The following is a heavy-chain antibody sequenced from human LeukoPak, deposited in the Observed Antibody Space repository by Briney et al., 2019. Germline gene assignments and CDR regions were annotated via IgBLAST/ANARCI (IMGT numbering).Heavy chain of an antibody. CDR3: ASSPFIAAAIDY. Sequence: AVISYDGSNKYYADSVKGRFTISRDNSKNTLYLQMNSLRAEDTAVYYCASSPFIAAAIDYWGQGTLVTVSS. J-gene: IGHJ4*02. CDR2: ISYDGSNK. D-gene: IGHD6-13*01. V-gene: IGHV3-30-3*01.